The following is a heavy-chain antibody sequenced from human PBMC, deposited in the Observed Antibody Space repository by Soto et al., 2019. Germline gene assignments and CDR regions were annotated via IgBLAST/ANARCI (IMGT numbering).Heavy chain of an antibody. CDR1: SGSISSSNW. Sequence: SETLSLTCAVSSGSISSSNWWSWVRQPPGKGLEWIGEIYHSGSTNYNPSLKSRVTISVDKSKNQFSLKLSSVTAADTAVYYCARAKGYCSGGSCLAPFYFDYWGQGTLVTVSS. CDR2: IYHSGST. J-gene: IGHJ4*02. V-gene: IGHV4-4*02. D-gene: IGHD2-15*01. CDR3: ARAKGYCSGGSCLAPFYFDY.